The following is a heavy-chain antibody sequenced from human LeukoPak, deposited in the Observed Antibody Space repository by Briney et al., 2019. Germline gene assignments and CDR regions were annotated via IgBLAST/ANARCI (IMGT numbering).Heavy chain of an antibody. V-gene: IGHV3-7*01. CDR2: IKQDGSEK. J-gene: IGHJ4*02. CDR1: GFTFSSYA. CDR3: ARDTRTFDY. D-gene: IGHD1-26*01. Sequence: GGSLRLSCAASGFTFSSYAMSWVRQAPGKGLEWVANIKQDGSEKYYVDSVKGRFTISRDNAKNSLFLQMNSLRAEDTAVYYCARDTRTFDYWGQGTLVTVSS.